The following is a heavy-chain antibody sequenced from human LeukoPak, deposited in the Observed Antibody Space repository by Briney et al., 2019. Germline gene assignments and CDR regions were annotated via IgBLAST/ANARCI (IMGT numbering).Heavy chain of an antibody. D-gene: IGHD3-10*01. Sequence: GGSLRLSCAASGVTFRNAWMTWVRQAPGRGLEWVGRSISRSGGVTTEYAAPVKGRFTISRDDSRNTVYPQMNSLKIEDTAVYYCSAYYNGRGDYWGQGTVVSVSS. V-gene: IGHV3-15*01. CDR2: SISRSGGVTT. CDR3: SAYYNGRGDY. CDR1: GVTFRNAW. J-gene: IGHJ4*02.